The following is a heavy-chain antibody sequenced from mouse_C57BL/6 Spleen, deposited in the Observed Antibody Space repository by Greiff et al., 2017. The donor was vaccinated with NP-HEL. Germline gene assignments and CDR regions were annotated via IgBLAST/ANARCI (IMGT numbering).Heavy chain of an antibody. CDR3: ARGDYNYGSSYWYFDV. Sequence: VQLQQSGAELMKPGASVKLSCKATGYTFTGYWIEWVKQRPGPGLEWIGEILPGSGSTNYNEKFKGKATFTADTSSNTAYMQLSSLTTEDSAIYYCARGDYNYGSSYWYFDVWGTGTTVTVSS. CDR1: GYTFTGYW. J-gene: IGHJ1*03. D-gene: IGHD1-1*01. CDR2: ILPGSGST. V-gene: IGHV1-9*01.